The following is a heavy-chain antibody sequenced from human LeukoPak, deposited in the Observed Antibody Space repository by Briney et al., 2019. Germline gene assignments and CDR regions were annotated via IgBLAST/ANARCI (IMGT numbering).Heavy chain of an antibody. J-gene: IGHJ4*02. CDR3: ARSGSGYLRYYFDY. CDR2: MYSSGST. CDR1: GGSIGRGSYY. D-gene: IGHD5-12*01. V-gene: IGHV4-39*07. Sequence: PSETLSLTCSVSGGSIGRGSYYWGWIRQSPGKGLEWIGSMYSSGSTYYNPSLKSRVTISVDTSKNQFSLKLSSVTAADTAVYYCARSGSGYLRYYFDYWGQGTLVTVSS.